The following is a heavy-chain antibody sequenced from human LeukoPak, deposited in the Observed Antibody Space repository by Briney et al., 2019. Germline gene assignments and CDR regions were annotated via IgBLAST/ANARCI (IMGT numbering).Heavy chain of an antibody. Sequence: GGPLRLSCAASGFTFSSYSMNWVRQAPGKGLEWVSSISSSSSYIYYADSVKGRFTISRDNAKNSLYLQMNSLRAEDTAVYYCARAPGGDSYYFDYWGQGTLVTVSS. CDR2: ISSSSSYI. CDR1: GFTFSSYS. J-gene: IGHJ4*02. D-gene: IGHD2-21*02. V-gene: IGHV3-21*01. CDR3: ARAPGGDSYYFDY.